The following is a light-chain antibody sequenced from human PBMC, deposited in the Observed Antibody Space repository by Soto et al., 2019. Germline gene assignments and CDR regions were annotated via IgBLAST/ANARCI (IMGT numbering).Light chain of an antibody. CDR1: RCDVGSYNL. V-gene: IGLV2-23*02. CDR3: CSYAGRTTL. J-gene: IGLJ1*01. Sequence: QSVVTQPASLSGAPGQSITISRPRTRCDVGSYNLVSWYQQLPGNVPKLIIYEVSKRPSGVSNRFSGSESGNTASLTISGLQAEDEADYYCCSYAGRTTLFGTGTKVTV. CDR2: EVS.